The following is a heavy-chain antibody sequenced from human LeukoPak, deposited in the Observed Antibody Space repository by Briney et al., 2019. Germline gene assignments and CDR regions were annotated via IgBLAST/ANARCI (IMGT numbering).Heavy chain of an antibody. V-gene: IGHV3-23*01. D-gene: IGHD4-17*01. CDR2: ISRSTRTT. CDR1: GFTFSSYA. Sequence: PGGSLRLSCAASGFTFSSYAMGWVRQAPGKGLEWVSAISRSTRTTYYADSVKGRFTTSRDDSKNTLYLQMNSLRAEDTAVYYCAKLGYGDYGYYYYYMDVWDKGTTVTVSS. J-gene: IGHJ6*03. CDR3: AKLGYGDYGYYYYYMDV.